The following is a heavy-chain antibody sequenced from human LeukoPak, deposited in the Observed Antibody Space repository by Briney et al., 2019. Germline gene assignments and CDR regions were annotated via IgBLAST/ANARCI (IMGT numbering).Heavy chain of an antibody. CDR2: IKQDGKGK. CDR3: ARDRFSRASSSGPPYYYYYFMDV. V-gene: IGHV3-7*01. CDR1: GFTLSSYA. J-gene: IGHJ6*03. Sequence: PGGSLRLSCAASGFTLSSYAMSWVRQAPGKGLEWVANIKQDGKGKYYADSVEGRFNISRDNAKNSLYLQINSLRTEDTAVYYCARDRFSRASSSGPPYYYYYFMDVWGKGTTVTVSS. D-gene: IGHD3-3*02.